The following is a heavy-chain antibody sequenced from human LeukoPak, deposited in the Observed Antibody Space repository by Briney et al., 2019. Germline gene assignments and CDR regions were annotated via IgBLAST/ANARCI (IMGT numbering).Heavy chain of an antibody. CDR1: AGPISSGSYY. V-gene: IGHV4-61*02. J-gene: IGHJ3*02. CDR2: IHSSGST. CDR3: ARDPHGWPHDAYDI. Sequence: SETLSLTCTVSAGPISSGSYYWNWIRQPAGKGLEWIGRIHSSGSTNYNFSLKSRVTISVDTSKNQFSLKLSSVTAADTAVYYCARDPHGWPHDAYDICGQGTMVTVSS. D-gene: IGHD6-19*01.